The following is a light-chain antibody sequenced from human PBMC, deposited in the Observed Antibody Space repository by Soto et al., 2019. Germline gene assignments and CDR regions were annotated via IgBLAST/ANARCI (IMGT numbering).Light chain of an antibody. CDR2: AAS. J-gene: IGKJ5*01. Sequence: DIQLTQSPSFLSASVGDRVTITCRASQGISSYLAWYQQKPGKAPKLMIYAASTLQSGVPSRFSGSGSGTEFTLTIRSLKPEDFATYYCQQLNSYPFTFGQGTRLEIK. CDR3: QQLNSYPFT. CDR1: QGISSY. V-gene: IGKV1-9*01.